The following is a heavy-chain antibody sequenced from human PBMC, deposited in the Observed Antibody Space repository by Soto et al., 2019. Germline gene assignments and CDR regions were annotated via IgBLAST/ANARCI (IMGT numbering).Heavy chain of an antibody. CDR2: ISAYDGNT. V-gene: IGHV1-18*01. J-gene: IGHJ5*02. Sequence: QVQLVQSGAEVKKPGATEKVSCQASGYTFTSYGISWVRQAPGQGLEWMGWISAYDGNTNYAQKLQGRVTMTTDTSTSTAYMDLRSLRSDDTAVYYCARHNSQWPNWFDPWGQGTLVTVSS. D-gene: IGHD1-1*01. CDR3: ARHNSQWPNWFDP. CDR1: GYTFTSYG.